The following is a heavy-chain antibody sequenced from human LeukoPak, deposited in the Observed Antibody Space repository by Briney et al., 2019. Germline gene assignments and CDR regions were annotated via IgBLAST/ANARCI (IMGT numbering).Heavy chain of an antibody. J-gene: IGHJ4*02. CDR1: GYTFTGYY. Sequence: GASVKVSCKASGYTFTGYYMHWVRQAPGQGLEWMGWINPNSGGTNYAQKFQGRVTMTRDTSISTAYMELSRLRSDDTAVYYCARGEPGELNEYYDFWSGYWELDYWGQGTLVTVSS. D-gene: IGHD3-3*01. CDR3: ARGEPGELNEYYDFWSGYWELDY. V-gene: IGHV1-2*02. CDR2: INPNSGGT.